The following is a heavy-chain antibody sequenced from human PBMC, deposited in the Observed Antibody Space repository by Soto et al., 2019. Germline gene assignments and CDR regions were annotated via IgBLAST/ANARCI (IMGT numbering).Heavy chain of an antibody. CDR3: ASDSLTGPTSDCADS. V-gene: IGHV3-21*01. J-gene: IGHJ4*02. D-gene: IGHD1-7*01. CDR2: TSSSGSFM. Sequence: PGGSLRLSCAGSGFSFSSDSMGWVRQAPGKGLEWVASTSSSGSFMNYADSVKGRFTISRDNAKNSLYLQMSGLKDEDTAVYYCASDSLTGPTSDCADSWGQGTMVTVYS. CDR1: GFSFSSDS.